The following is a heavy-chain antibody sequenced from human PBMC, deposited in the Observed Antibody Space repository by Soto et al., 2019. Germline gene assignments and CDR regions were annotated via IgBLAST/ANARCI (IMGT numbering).Heavy chain of an antibody. V-gene: IGHV4-39*01. D-gene: IGHD3-10*01. CDR1: GGSISSSSYY. J-gene: IGHJ6*02. CDR3: ASPPYYYGSAIVFGV. CDR2: IYYSGST. Sequence: QLQLQESGPGLVKPSETLSLTCTVSGGSISSSSYYWGWIRQPPGKGLEWIGSIYYSGSTYYNPSLKSRVTISVDTSKNEFSLKLSSVTAADTAVYYCASPPYYYGSAIVFGVWGQGTTVTVSS.